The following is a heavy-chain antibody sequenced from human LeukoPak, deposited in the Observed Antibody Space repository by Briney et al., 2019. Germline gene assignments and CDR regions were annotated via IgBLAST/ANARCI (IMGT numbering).Heavy chain of an antibody. J-gene: IGHJ4*02. V-gene: IGHV4-4*02. CDR3: ARDRRNKLLWFGELFYYFDY. CDR2: IYHSGST. D-gene: IGHD3-10*01. CDR1: GGSISSSNW. Sequence: PSETLSLTCAVSGGSISSSNWWSWVRRPPGKGLEWIGEIYHSGSTNYNPSLKSRVTISVDKSKNQFSLKLSSVTAADTAVYYCARDRRNKLLWFGELFYYFDYWGQGTLVTVSS.